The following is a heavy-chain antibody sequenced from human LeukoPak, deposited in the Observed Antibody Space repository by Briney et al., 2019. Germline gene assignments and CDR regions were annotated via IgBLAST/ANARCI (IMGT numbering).Heavy chain of an antibody. J-gene: IGHJ4*02. CDR2: INYSGST. Sequence: SETLSLTCTVSGGSISSYYWSWIRQPPGKGLEWIGSINYSGSTYYNPSLKSRVTISVDTSKNQFSLRLSSVTAADTAVYYCARNGAYSVDYWGQGTLATVSS. V-gene: IGHV4-39*07. CDR1: GGSISSYY. D-gene: IGHD4-17*01. CDR3: ARNGAYSVDY.